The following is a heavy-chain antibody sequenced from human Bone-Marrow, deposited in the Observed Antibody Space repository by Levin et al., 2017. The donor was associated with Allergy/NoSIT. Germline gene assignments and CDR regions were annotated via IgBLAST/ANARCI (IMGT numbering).Heavy chain of an antibody. V-gene: IGHV3-73*01. CDR3: TRGTVTDYYFDI. CDR1: GFTFSGCA. CDR2: IRDKVNSYAT. J-gene: IGHJ4*02. Sequence: GESLKISCAASGFTFSGCAIHWVRQAPGKGLEWVGRIRDKVNSYATAYGASVKGRFTISRDDSENTAFLQMNSLKAEDTAVYYCTRGTVTDYYFDIWGQGTLVTVSS. D-gene: IGHD4-11*01.